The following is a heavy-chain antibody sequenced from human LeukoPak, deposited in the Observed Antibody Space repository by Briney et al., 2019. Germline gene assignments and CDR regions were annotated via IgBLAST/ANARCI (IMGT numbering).Heavy chain of an antibody. CDR3: ARDGYSSGWYSFFDY. CDR2: IYTSGST. Sequence: SETLSLTCAVYGGSFSSYYWSWIRQPAGKGLEWIGRIYTSGSTNYNPSPKSRVTMSVDTSKNQFSLKLSSVTAADTAVYYCARDGYSSGWYSFFDYWGQGTLVTVSS. V-gene: IGHV4-4*07. J-gene: IGHJ4*02. D-gene: IGHD6-19*01. CDR1: GGSFSSYY.